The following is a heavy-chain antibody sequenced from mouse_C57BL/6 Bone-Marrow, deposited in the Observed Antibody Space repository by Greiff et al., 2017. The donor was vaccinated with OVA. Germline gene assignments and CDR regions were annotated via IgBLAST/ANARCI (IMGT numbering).Heavy chain of an antibody. J-gene: IGHJ3*01. Sequence: VQLQQSGAELMKPGASVKLSCKASGYTFTGYCIAWVNQRPGQGLEWIGEIIPESGSTNYNEKFKSKAAFTADTSSNTAYMQLSSLTSEDSAIYYWARRDTRFAYWGQGTLVTVSA. CDR2: IIPESGST. CDR3: ARRDTRFAY. V-gene: IGHV1-9*01. CDR1: GYTFTGYC.